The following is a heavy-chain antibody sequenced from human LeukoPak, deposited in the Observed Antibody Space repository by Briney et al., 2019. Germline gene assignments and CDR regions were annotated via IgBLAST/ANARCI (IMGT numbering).Heavy chain of an antibody. V-gene: IGHV4-30-4*08. Sequence: SQTLSLTCAVSGGSISSGDYYWSWIPQPPGKGLEWIGYIYYSGSTYYNPSLKSRVTISVDTSKNQFSLKLSSVTAADTAVYYCARVLGGGSYRPEFDYWGQGTLVTVSS. CDR2: IYYSGST. CDR3: ARVLGGGSYRPEFDY. J-gene: IGHJ4*02. D-gene: IGHD1-26*01. CDR1: GGSISSGDYY.